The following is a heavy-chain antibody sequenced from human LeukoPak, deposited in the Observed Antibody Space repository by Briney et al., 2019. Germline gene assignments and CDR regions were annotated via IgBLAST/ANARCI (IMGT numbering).Heavy chain of an antibody. CDR2: IYYSGST. CDR3: AGTYYYDSSGYYHYSL. V-gene: IGHV4-59*01. Sequence: PSETLSLTCTVSAGSISSYYWSWIRQPPGKGLEGIGNIYYSGSTNYNPSLKSRVTISVDTSKNQFSLKLSSVTAADTAVYYCAGTYYYDSSGYYHYSLWGQGTLVTVSS. CDR1: AGSISSYY. D-gene: IGHD3-22*01. J-gene: IGHJ4*02.